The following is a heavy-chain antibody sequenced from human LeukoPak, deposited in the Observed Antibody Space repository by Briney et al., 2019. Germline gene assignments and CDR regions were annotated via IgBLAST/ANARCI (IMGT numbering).Heavy chain of an antibody. CDR2: ISYDGSNK. D-gene: IGHD3-3*01. CDR1: GFTFSNAW. Sequence: GGSLRLSCAASGFTFSNAWMNWVRQAPGKGREWVAVISYDGSNKYYADSVKGRFTISRDNSKNTLYLQMNSLRAEDTAVYYCASGHYDFWSGYLTYYYYGMDVWGQGTTVTVSS. V-gene: IGHV3-30*03. J-gene: IGHJ6*02. CDR3: ASGHYDFWSGYLTYYYYGMDV.